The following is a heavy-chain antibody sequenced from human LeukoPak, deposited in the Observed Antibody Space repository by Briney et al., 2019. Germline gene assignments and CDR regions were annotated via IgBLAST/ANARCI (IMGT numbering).Heavy chain of an antibody. CDR1: GGSISSYY. V-gene: IGHV4-59*01. J-gene: IGHJ4*02. CDR2: IYSSGST. D-gene: IGHD6-19*01. Sequence: SETLSLTCSVSGGSISSYYWSWIRQPPGKGLEWIGYIYSSGSTNYNSSLKSRVTISVDTSKSQFSLKLSSVTAADTAVYYCARSGGYSSPQNYWGQGTLVTVSS. CDR3: ARSGGYSSPQNY.